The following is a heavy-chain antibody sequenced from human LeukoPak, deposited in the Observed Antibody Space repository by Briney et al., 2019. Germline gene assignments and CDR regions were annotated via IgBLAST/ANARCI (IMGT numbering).Heavy chain of an antibody. V-gene: IGHV5-51*01. Sequence: GESLKISCKGSGYSINNYWIGWVRQMPGKGLEWMGIIYPADSDIRYSPSFQGQVTISADKSISTAYLQWSNLKASDTAIYYCARQEYCSGGSCYTWFDPWGQGTLVIVSS. D-gene: IGHD2-15*01. CDR1: GYSINNYW. CDR3: ARQEYCSGGSCYTWFDP. CDR2: IYPADSDI. J-gene: IGHJ5*02.